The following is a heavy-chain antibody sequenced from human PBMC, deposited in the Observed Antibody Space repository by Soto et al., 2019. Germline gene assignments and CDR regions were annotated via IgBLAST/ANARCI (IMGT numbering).Heavy chain of an antibody. J-gene: IGHJ4*02. D-gene: IGHD4-17*01. V-gene: IGHV3-11*01. CDR1: GFTFSDYY. CDR3: ARGSSGDYRTKGYFDY. Sequence: QVHLVESGGDLVKPGGSLRLSCAASGFTFSDYYMVWIRQAPGKGLEWLSYISSSGSDIYYTDSVKGRFTISRDTAKNSLYLQMNNLRAEDTAVYFCARGSSGDYRTKGYFDYWGQGNLATVSS. CDR2: ISSSGSDI.